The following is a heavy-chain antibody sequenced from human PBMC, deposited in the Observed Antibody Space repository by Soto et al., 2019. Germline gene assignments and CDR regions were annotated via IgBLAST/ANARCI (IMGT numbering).Heavy chain of an antibody. CDR3: AKELYPRTVLESVSSWCDY. CDR1: GFTFSDYG. Sequence: QVQLVESGGGVVQPGRSLRLSCAVSGFTFSDYGMHWVRQAPGKGLECVAVMSYAGTYKDYADSVKGRFTISRDVSENAQFVQMNSLSLEDTAVYFGAKELYPRTVLESVSSWCDYWGQGTLVTVSS. V-gene: IGHV3-30*18. CDR2: MSYAGTYK. J-gene: IGHJ4*02. D-gene: IGHD6-6*01.